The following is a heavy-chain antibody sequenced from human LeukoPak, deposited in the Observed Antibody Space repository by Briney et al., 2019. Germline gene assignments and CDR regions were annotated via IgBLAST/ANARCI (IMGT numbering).Heavy chain of an antibody. CDR3: ARDLSLVVPAANFDY. CDR1: VYTFTSYV. Sequence: ASVKVSCKASVYTFTSYVISWVRQAPGQGLEWMGWISAYNGNTKYAQKLQGRVTMTTDTSTSTAYMELRGLRSDDTAVYYCARDLSLVVPAANFDYWGRGTLVTVSS. J-gene: IGHJ4*02. D-gene: IGHD2-2*01. CDR2: ISAYNGNT. V-gene: IGHV1-18*01.